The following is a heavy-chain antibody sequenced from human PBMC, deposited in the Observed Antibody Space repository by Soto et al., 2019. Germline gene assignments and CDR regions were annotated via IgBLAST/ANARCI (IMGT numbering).Heavy chain of an antibody. D-gene: IGHD3-16*01. CDR3: AKREAANSTLIDY. CDR2: ISNGGRST. J-gene: IGHJ4*02. CDR1: GFTLSNYA. Sequence: EVQLLESGGGLEQPGGSLRLSCAASGFTLSNYAMSWVRQAPGKGLEWVSAISNGGRSTYYADSVKGRFTISRDSSKTTLYLQMNNLRIEDTAVYYCAKREAANSTLIDYWGQGTLVTVSS. V-gene: IGHV3-23*01.